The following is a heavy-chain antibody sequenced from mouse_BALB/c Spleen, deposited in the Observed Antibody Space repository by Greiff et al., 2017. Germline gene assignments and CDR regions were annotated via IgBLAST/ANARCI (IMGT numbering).Heavy chain of an antibody. V-gene: IGHV1-80*01. Sequence: VQLQQSGAELVRPGSSVTISCKASGYAFSSYWMHWVKQRPGQGLEWIGQIYPGDGDTNYNGQFKGKATLTADKSSSTAYMQLSRLTAEDSADYCGARWYDGYGYYAMDYWGQGTSVTVSS. J-gene: IGHJ4*01. CDR3: ARWYDGYGYYAMDY. CDR1: GYAFSSYW. CDR2: IYPGDGDT. D-gene: IGHD2-3*01.